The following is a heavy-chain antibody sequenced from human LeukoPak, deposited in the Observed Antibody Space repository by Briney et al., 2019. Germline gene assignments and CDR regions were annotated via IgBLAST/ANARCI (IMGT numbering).Heavy chain of an antibody. CDR3: ASPTVTTPYDY. D-gene: IGHD4-17*01. V-gene: IGHV3-23*01. J-gene: IGHJ4*02. CDR2: ISGSGGST. CDR1: GFTFSSYT. Sequence: GGSLRLSCVASGFTFSSYTMNWVRQTPGKGLEWVSSISGSGGSTYYADSVKGRFTISRDNSKNTLYLQMNSLRAEDTAVYYCASPTVTTPYDYWGQGTLVTVSS.